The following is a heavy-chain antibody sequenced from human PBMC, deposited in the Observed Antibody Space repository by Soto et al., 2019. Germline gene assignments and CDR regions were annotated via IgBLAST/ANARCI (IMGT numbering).Heavy chain of an antibody. CDR1: GCTFTSYY. CDR3: ARDRSRYYYDSSGYYLYNWFDP. J-gene: IGHJ5*02. D-gene: IGHD3-22*01. V-gene: IGHV1-46*01. CDR2: INPSGGST. Sequence: ASVKVSCKASGCTFTSYYMHWVRQAPGQGLEWMGIINPSGGSTSYAQKFQGRVTMTRDTSTSTVYMELSSLRSEDTAVYYCARDRSRYYYDSSGYYLYNWFDPWGQGTLVTVSS.